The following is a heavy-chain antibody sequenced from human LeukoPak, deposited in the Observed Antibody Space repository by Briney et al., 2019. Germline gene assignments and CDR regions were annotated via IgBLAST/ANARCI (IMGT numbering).Heavy chain of an antibody. CDR2: IESKTDGGTT. J-gene: IGHJ4*02. D-gene: IGHD3-10*01. CDR3: TTYGSGRKFDY. Sequence: GGSHRLSCAVSGFSFSDAWMSWVRQTPGKGLEWVGRIESKTDGGTTDYAALVKGRFTISRDDSTNTLYLQMNSLKSEDTAVCYCTTYGSGRKFDYWGQGVLVTVSS. V-gene: IGHV3-15*04. CDR1: GFSFSDAW.